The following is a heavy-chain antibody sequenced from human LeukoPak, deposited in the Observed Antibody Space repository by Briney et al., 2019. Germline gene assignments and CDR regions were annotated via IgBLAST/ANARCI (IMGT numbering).Heavy chain of an antibody. Sequence: SETLSLTCAVYGGSFSGYYWSWIRQPPGKGLEWIGETNHSGSTNYNPSLKSRVTISVDTSKNQFSLKLSSVTAADTAVYYCARKRYCSGGSYPNWFDPWGQGTLVTVSS. J-gene: IGHJ5*02. D-gene: IGHD2-15*01. CDR2: TNHSGST. V-gene: IGHV4-34*01. CDR1: GGSFSGYY. CDR3: ARKRYCSGGSYPNWFDP.